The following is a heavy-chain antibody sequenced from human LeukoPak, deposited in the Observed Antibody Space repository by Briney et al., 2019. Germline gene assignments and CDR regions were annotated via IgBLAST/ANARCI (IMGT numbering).Heavy chain of an antibody. CDR1: GFPFRSYA. D-gene: IGHD1-1*01. V-gene: IGHV3-23*01. CDR2: ITDDEDT. CDR3: AKVDYWSPENYFDS. Sequence: GGSLRLSCVASGFPFRSYAMTWVRQTRGKGLESVSVITDDEDTYYADSVKGRFTISRDNSQNTVFLQMNSLRVEDTAVYYCAKVDYWSPENYFDSWGQGTLVTVSS. J-gene: IGHJ4*02.